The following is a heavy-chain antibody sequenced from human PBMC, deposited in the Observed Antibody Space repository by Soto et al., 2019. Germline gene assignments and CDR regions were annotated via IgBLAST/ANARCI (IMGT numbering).Heavy chain of an antibody. J-gene: IGHJ4*02. D-gene: IGHD6-13*01. CDR3: ARSPRSSPYFDY. CDR1: GYTFYNFW. V-gene: IGHV5-51*01. Sequence: GESLKISCKGSGYTFYNFWIGWVRQLPGKGLEWMGIIYPGDHETRYSPSFHGKVTISADKSINTAYLQWNSLEASDTAFYFCARSPRSSPYFDYWGQGALVTVSS. CDR2: IYPGDHET.